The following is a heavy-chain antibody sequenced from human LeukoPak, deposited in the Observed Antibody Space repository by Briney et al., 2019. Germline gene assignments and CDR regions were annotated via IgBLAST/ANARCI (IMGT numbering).Heavy chain of an antibody. CDR2: ISSSSSYI. J-gene: IGHJ3*02. CDR1: GFTFTSYG. V-gene: IGHV3-21*01. D-gene: IGHD4-17*01. Sequence: GGSLRLSCAASGFTFTSYGMTWVRQAPGKGLEWVSSISSSSSYIYYSDSVKGRFTVSRDNAKNSLYLQMNSLKADDTAVYYCARARAPVTRISSFDIWGQGAMVTVSS. CDR3: ARARAPVTRISSFDI.